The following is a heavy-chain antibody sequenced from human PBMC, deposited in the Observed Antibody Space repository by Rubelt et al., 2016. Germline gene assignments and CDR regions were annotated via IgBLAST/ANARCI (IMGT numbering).Heavy chain of an antibody. D-gene: IGHD2-15*01. Sequence: GLEWIAFIFSTGAANYSPSLESRVTISVDTSKRQVSLKLNSVTAADTAVYYFARHRTSDGLYGVLDYWGQGTLVTVSP. V-gene: IGHV4-59*08. J-gene: IGHJ4*02. CDR2: IFSTGAA. CDR3: ARHRTSDGLYGVLDY.